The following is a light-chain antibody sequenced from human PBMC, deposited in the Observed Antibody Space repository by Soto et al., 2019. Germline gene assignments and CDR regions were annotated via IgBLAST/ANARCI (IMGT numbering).Light chain of an antibody. V-gene: IGLV2-14*01. CDR1: SSDVGNYNY. J-gene: IGLJ1*01. CDR3: SSYTSNSTPYV. CDR2: EVS. Sequence: QSVLTQPASVSGSPGQSITISCTGTSSDVGNYNYVSWYQQHPGKVPKVMIYEVSNRPSGVSNRFSGSKSGNTASLTISGLPAEDEADYYCSSYTSNSTPYVFGTGTKVT.